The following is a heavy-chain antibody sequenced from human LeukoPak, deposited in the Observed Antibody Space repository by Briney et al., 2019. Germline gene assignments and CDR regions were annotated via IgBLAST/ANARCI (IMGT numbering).Heavy chain of an antibody. J-gene: IGHJ4*02. CDR2: MNPNSGNT. V-gene: IGHV1-8*01. CDR3: AGCLSWGDRGCDRGY. D-gene: IGHD7-27*01. Sequence: ASVKVSCKASGYTFTSYDINWVRQATGQGLEWMGWMNPNSGNTGYAQKFQGRVTMTRDTSISTAYMELSSLRSEDTAVYYCAGCLSWGDRGCDRGYWGQGTLVTVSS. CDR1: GYTFTSYD.